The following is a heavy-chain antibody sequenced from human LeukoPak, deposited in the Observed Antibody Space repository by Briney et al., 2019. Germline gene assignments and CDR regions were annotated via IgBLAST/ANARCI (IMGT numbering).Heavy chain of an antibody. CDR3: ARERNSAMAY. J-gene: IGHJ4*02. CDR2: IDSSGSTI. Sequence: GGSLRLSCAASGFTFSSYGMHWVRQAPGKGLEWVSYIDSSGSTIHYADSVKGRFTISRDNAENSLYLQMNSLRPEDTAVYYCARERNSAMAYWGQGTLVTVSS. CDR1: GFTFSSYG. V-gene: IGHV3-48*04. D-gene: IGHD5-18*01.